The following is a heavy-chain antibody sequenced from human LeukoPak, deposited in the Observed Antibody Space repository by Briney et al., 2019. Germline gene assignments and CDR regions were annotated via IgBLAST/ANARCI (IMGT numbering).Heavy chain of an antibody. CDR3: ARGVPPVYCSSTSCGCSINWFDP. V-gene: IGHV4-34*01. CDR2: LNHSGST. D-gene: IGHD2-2*01. CDR1: GGTFSGYY. Sequence: SETLSLNCAVYGGTFSGYYWSWLRQAPGQELEGMVELNHSGSTNYHQSLKSRVTISVDTSKNQCSLKLSSGTAADMAVYYCARGVPPVYCSSTSCGCSINWFDPWGQGTLVTVSS. J-gene: IGHJ5*02.